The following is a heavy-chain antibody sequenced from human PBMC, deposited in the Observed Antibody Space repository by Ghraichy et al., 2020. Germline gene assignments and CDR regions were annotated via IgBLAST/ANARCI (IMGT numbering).Heavy chain of an antibody. Sequence: SETLSLTCTVSGSSISSGGYYWTWIRQPPGKGLEWIGHIYDTGSTYYSPSLKSRVIISSDASMNQFSLRLTSVTAADTAVYYCATNFPPSDVYGDFNWFHPWSQGTLVTVSS. V-gene: IGHV4-31*03. D-gene: IGHD4-17*01. CDR2: IYDTGST. CDR3: ATNFPPSDVYGDFNWFHP. CDR1: GSSISSGGYY. J-gene: IGHJ5*02.